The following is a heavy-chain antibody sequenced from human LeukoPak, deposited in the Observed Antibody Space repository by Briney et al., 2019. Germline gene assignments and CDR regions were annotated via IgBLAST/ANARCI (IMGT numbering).Heavy chain of an antibody. V-gene: IGHV1-69*05. CDR1: GGTFSSYA. J-gene: IGHJ4*02. D-gene: IGHD6-6*01. Sequence: ASVKVSCKASGGTFSSYAISWVRQAPGQGLEWMGGIIPIFGSANYAQKFQGRVTITTDESTSPAYMELSSLRSEDPAVYSFARGIIAARTYYFDYGGQGTLGTVS. CDR3: ARGIIAARTYYFDY. CDR2: IIPIFGSA.